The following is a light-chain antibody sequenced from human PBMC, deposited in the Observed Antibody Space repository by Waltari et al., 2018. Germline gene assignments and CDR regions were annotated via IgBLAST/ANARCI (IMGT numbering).Light chain of an antibody. CDR3: CSYAGSYTYV. CDR2: DVN. J-gene: IGLJ1*01. V-gene: IGLV2-11*01. Sequence: QSALTQPRSVSGSPGQSVTISCTGTSSDVGGYNYVSWHQQHPGKAPKRMIYDVNKRPSGVPDRFSGSKSGNTASLTISGLQAEDEADYYCCSYAGSYTYVFGTGTEVTVL. CDR1: SSDVGGYNY.